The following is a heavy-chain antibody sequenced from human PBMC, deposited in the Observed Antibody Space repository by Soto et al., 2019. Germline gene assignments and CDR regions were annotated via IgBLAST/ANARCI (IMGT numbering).Heavy chain of an antibody. D-gene: IGHD6-19*01. CDR3: ARDQGLEVAGSIDY. J-gene: IGHJ4*02. Sequence: PGGSLRLSCAASGFTSSDHYMDWVRQAPGKGLEWVGRTRNKANSYTTEYAASVKGRFTISRDESKNSLYLQMNSLRAEDTAFYYCARDQGLEVAGSIDYWGQGTLVTVSS. V-gene: IGHV3-72*01. CDR1: GFTSSDHY. CDR2: TRNKANSYTT.